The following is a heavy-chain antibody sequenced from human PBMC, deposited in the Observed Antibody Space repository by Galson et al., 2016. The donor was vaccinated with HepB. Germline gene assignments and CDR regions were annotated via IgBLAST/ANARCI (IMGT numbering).Heavy chain of an antibody. Sequence: ETLSLTCAVSGGSVSSHNWWSWVRQPPGKGLEWIGEVFHSGSTNYNPSPKSRVTISVDTSKNQFTLKMTYVTAADSAVYYCARTEFGAVATTTSMVGYWGQGTLVTVSS. CDR1: GGSVSSHNW. D-gene: IGHD6-19*01. CDR3: ARTEFGAVATTTSMVGY. CDR2: VFHSGST. J-gene: IGHJ4*02. V-gene: IGHV4-4*02.